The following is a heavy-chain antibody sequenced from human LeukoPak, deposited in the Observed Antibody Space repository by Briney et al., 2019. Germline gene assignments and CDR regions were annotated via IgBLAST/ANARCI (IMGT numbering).Heavy chain of an antibody. CDR3: AREIAAAENYFDY. Sequence: SVKVSCKASGGTFSSYAISWVRQAPGQGLEWMGGIIPIFGTANYAQKFQGRVTITTDESTSTAYMELSSLISEDTAVYYCAREIAAAENYFDYWGQGTLVTVSS. V-gene: IGHV1-69*05. CDR1: GGTFSSYA. D-gene: IGHD6-13*01. CDR2: IIPIFGTA. J-gene: IGHJ4*02.